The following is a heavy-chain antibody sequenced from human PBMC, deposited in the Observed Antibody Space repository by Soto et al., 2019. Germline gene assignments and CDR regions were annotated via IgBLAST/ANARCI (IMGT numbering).Heavy chain of an antibody. D-gene: IGHD6-13*01. CDR1: GYSFTSYW. CDR2: IYPGDSDT. CDR3: AIHYHSSSWYKVYYYYGMDV. J-gene: IGHJ6*02. V-gene: IGHV5-51*01. Sequence: GESLKISCKGSGYSFTSYWIGWVRQMPGKGLEWMGIIYPGDSDTRYSPSFQGQVTISADKSISTAYLQWSSLKASDTAMYYCAIHYHSSSWYKVYYYYGMDVWGQGTTVTVSS.